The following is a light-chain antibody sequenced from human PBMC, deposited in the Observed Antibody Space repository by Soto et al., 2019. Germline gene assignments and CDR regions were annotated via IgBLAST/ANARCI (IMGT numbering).Light chain of an antibody. V-gene: IGKV3-15*01. CDR3: QQYNNWPRT. CDR2: GAS. CDR1: QSVSSN. J-gene: IGKJ1*01. Sequence: IVLTQSPATLSVSPGERATLSCRASQSVSSNLAWYQQKPGQAPRLLIYGASTRATGIPARFRGSGSGTEFTLTLSRLQAEDFAVYYRQQYNNWPRTFGQGTKVEIK.